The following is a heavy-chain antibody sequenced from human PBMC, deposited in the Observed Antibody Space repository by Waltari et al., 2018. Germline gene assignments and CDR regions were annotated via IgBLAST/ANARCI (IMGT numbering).Heavy chain of an antibody. CDR2: IDHKGVA. CDR3: ARPSVAARLGSLDY. J-gene: IGHJ4*02. V-gene: IGHV4-34*01. CDR1: RGSFSAYH. D-gene: IGHD3-16*01. Sequence: QVQLQQWGAGLLKPSETLSLSCSVSRGSFSAYHRTWIRQSPGKGLEWIGEIDHKGVAYYNPSLKGRVTMSVDTSKNQFSLNLTSVTATDTAVYFCARPSVAARLGSLDYWGQGALVTVSS.